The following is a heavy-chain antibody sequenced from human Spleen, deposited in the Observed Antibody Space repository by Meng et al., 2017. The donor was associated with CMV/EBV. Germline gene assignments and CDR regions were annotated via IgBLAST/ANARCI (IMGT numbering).Heavy chain of an antibody. J-gene: IGHJ6*02. D-gene: IGHD2-21*01. CDR1: GASISPYF. CDR3: AKSIYRNDDYQFYGMDV. CDR2: IYYSGSTKSGNT. Sequence: SETLSLTCTISGASISPYFWSWVRQSPGKGLEWLGYIYYSGSTKSGNTNYNPSLQSRVTISIDTSRHQFSLRLSSVTAADTAVYYCAKSIYRNDDYQFYGMDVWGQGTKVTVSS. V-gene: IGHV4-59*01.